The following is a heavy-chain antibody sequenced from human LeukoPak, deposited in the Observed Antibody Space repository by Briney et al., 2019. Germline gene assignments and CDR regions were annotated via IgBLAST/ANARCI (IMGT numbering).Heavy chain of an antibody. Sequence: PGGSLRLSCAASGFTFSSYGMHWVRQAPGKGLEWVAVIWYDGSNKYYADSVKGRFTISRDNSKNTLYLQMNSLRAEDTAVYYCARGNPYCGGDCYRGFDYWGQGTLVTVSS. CDR3: ARGNPYCGGDCYRGFDY. CDR2: IWYDGSNK. D-gene: IGHD2-21*02. J-gene: IGHJ4*02. V-gene: IGHV3-33*08. CDR1: GFTFSSYG.